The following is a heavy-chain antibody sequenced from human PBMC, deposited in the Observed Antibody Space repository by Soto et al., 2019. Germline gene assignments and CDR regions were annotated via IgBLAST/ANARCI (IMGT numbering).Heavy chain of an antibody. D-gene: IGHD2-8*01. CDR1: GFTFSNAW. V-gene: IGHV3-15*07. CDR2: IKSKTDGGKT. CDR3: TTQPYAATSAFDL. J-gene: IGHJ4*02. Sequence: SGFTFSNAWMNWVRQAPGKGLEWVGRIKSKTDGGKTDYAAPVKGRFTITRDDSKNTLYLQMNSLKTEDTAVYYCTTQPYAATSAFDLWGQGTLVTVSS.